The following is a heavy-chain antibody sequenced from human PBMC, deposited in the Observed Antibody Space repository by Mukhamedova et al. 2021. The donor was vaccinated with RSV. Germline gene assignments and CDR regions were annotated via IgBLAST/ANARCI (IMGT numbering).Heavy chain of an antibody. V-gene: IGHV3-30*04. CDR2: ISSDGGDY. CDR3: ARAGENQLLAVQNDAFDI. Sequence: VKGLEWVAVISSDGGDYYYTNSVKGRFTISRDNSRNTLNLQMNSLRVEDTAVYYCARAGENQLLAVQNDAFDIWVPGTSVTASS. D-gene: IGHD2-2*01. J-gene: IGHJ3*02.